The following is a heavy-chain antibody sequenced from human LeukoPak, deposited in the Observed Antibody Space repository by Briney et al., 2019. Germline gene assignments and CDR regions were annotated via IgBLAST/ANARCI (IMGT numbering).Heavy chain of an antibody. D-gene: IGHD5-24*01. J-gene: IGHJ4*02. CDR2: ISSSSSTI. V-gene: IGHV3-48*01. CDR1: GFTFSSYS. Sequence: GGSLRLSCAASGFTFSSYSMNWVRQAPGKGLEWVSYISSSSSTIFYAGSVKGRFTISRDNAKNSLYLQMNSLRAEDTAVYYGARDRWDGYKRGFSYWGQGTLVTVSS. CDR3: ARDRWDGYKRGFSY.